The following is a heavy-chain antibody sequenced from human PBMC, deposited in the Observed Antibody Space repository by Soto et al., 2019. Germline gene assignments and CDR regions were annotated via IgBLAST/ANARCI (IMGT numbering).Heavy chain of an antibody. CDR3: ARDIVRYSSSSLPVMYYYYGMDV. Sequence: SETLSLTCTVSGGSISSGGYYWSWIRQHPGKGLEWIGYIYYSGSTYYNPSLKSRVTISVDTSKNQFSLKLSSVTAADTAVYYCARDIVRYSSSSLPVMYYYYGMDVWGQGTTVTVSS. CDR1: GGSISSGGYY. CDR2: IYYSGST. D-gene: IGHD6-13*01. V-gene: IGHV4-31*03. J-gene: IGHJ6*02.